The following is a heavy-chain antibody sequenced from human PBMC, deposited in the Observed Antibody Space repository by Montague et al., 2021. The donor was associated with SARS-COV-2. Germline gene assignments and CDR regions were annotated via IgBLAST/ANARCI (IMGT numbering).Heavy chain of an antibody. D-gene: IGHD5-12*01. Sequence: SLRLSCAASGFTFSSYAMSWVRQAPGKGLEWVSAISGSGGSTYYADSVKGRLTISRDNSKNTLYLQMNSLRAEDTAVYYCAKDSSIVATTLWAYNWSDPWGQGTLVTVSS. CDR3: AKDSSIVATTLWAYNWSDP. V-gene: IGHV3-23*01. J-gene: IGHJ5*02. CDR1: GFTFSSYA. CDR2: ISGSGGST.